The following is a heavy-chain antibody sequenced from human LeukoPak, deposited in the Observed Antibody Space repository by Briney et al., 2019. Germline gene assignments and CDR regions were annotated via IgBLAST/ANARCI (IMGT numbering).Heavy chain of an antibody. V-gene: IGHV3-21*01. Sequence: GESLRLSCAASGFTFSSYSMNWVRQAPVKGLEWVSSISSSSSHIYYADSVKGRFTISRDNAKNSLYLHMNSLRAEDTAVYYCARAGDYVWGSYPHGMDVWGQGTTVTVSS. CDR3: ARAGDYVWGSYPHGMDV. CDR1: GFTFSSYS. CDR2: ISSSSSHI. D-gene: IGHD3-16*02. J-gene: IGHJ6*02.